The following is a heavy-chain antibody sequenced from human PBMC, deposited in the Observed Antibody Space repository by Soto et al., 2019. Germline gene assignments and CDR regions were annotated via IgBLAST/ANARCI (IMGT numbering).Heavy chain of an antibody. CDR2: ISPYSGYT. CDR1: GYSFMKYG. D-gene: IGHD2-2*01. J-gene: IGHJ4*02. Sequence: SVKVSCKGFGYSFMKYGINWVREAPVQGLEWVGWISPYSGYTHSAQKFHGRLTLTTDTAASTAYMELRILRSADTALYYCAREASVLIPAAQPSRFDSWGQGTLVTVSS. V-gene: IGHV1-18*01. CDR3: AREASVLIPAAQPSRFDS.